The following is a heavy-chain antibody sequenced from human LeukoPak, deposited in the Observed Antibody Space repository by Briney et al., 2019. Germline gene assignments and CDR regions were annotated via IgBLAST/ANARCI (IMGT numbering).Heavy chain of an antibody. CDR1: GFTFSTFD. CDR3: ARGWGSSGWYDY. J-gene: IGHJ4*02. V-gene: IGHV3-23*01. Sequence: PGGSLRLSCAASGFTFSTFDMSWGRQAPGKGLEWVSGISGSGGSTYYADSVKGRFTISRDNSKNTLYLQMNTLRVEDTAVYYCARGWGSSGWYDYWGQGALVTVSS. D-gene: IGHD6-19*01. CDR2: ISGSGGST.